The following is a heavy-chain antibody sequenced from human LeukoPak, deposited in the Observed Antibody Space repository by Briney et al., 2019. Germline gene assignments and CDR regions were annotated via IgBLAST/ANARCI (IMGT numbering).Heavy chain of an antibody. J-gene: IGHJ3*02. CDR2: TSYDGSNK. Sequence: GGSLRLSCAASGFTFSSYAMSWVRQAPGKGLEWVAATSYDGSNKYYADSVKGRFTISRDNSKNTLFLQMNSLRAEDTAVYYCTFHYYDSSGPDAFDIWGQGTMVTVSS. V-gene: IGHV3-30*03. CDR1: GFTFSSYA. CDR3: TFHYYDSSGPDAFDI. D-gene: IGHD3-22*01.